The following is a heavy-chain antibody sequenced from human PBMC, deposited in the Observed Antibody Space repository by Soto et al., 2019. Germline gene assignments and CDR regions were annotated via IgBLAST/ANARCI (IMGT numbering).Heavy chain of an antibody. CDR1: GGSFSGYY. J-gene: IGHJ5*02. CDR3: ARTNDWFDP. Sequence: SETLSLTCAVYGGSFSGYYWSWIRQPPGKGLEWIGEINHSGSTNYNPSLKSRVTISVDTSKNQFSLKLSSVTAADTAVYYCARTNDWFDPWGQGTLVTVSS. V-gene: IGHV4-34*01. CDR2: INHSGST.